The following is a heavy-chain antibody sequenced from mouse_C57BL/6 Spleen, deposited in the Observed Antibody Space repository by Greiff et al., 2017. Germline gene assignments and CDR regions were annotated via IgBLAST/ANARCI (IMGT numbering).Heavy chain of an antibody. Sequence: EVMLVESGGDLVKPGGSLKLSCAASGFTFSSYGMSWVRQTPDKRLEWVATISSGGSYTYYPDSVKGRFTISRDNAKNTLYLQMSSLKSEDTAMYYCARQCYHYFDYWGQGTTLTVSS. CDR2: ISSGGSYT. D-gene: IGHD1-3*01. J-gene: IGHJ2*01. CDR3: ARQCYHYFDY. V-gene: IGHV5-6*01. CDR1: GFTFSSYG.